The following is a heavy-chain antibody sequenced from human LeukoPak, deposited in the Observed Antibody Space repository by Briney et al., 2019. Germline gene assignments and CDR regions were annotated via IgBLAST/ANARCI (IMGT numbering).Heavy chain of an antibody. CDR2: IYYSGST. V-gene: IGHV4-30-4*01. Sequence: SQTLSLTCTVSGGSISSGDYYWRWIRQPPGKGLEWIGYIYYSGSTYYNPSLKSRVTISVDTSKNQFSLKLSSVTAADTAVYYCARGWGYYDSSGYYYLDYWGQGTLVTVSS. CDR1: GGSISSGDYY. CDR3: ARGWGYYDSSGYYYLDY. J-gene: IGHJ4*02. D-gene: IGHD3-22*01.